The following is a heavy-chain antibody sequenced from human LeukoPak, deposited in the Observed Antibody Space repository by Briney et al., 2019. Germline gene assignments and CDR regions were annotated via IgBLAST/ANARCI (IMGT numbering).Heavy chain of an antibody. V-gene: IGHV3-7*04. J-gene: IGHJ6*02. Sequence: RGSPRHSCAASGFTFSSYWMTWVRQAPEKRLEWVANIKQDGSETYYVDSVKGRFTISRDNAKNSLCLHMNSLRVEDSAVYYCARSGVPHGTDVWGQGTTVTVSS. D-gene: IGHD7-27*01. CDR2: IKQDGSET. CDR1: GFTFSSYW. CDR3: ARSGVPHGTDV.